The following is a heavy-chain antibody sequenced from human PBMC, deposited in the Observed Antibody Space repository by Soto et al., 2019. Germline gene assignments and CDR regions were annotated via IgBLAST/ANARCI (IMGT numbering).Heavy chain of an antibody. V-gene: IGHV3-21*01. CDR1: VFTFSSYS. Sequence: GGSLRLSCAASVFTFSSYSMNWVRQAPGKGLEWVSSISSSSSYIYYADSVKGRFTISRDNAKNSLYLQMNSLRAEDTAVYYCARTGSGGEVQFDPWGQGTLVTVSS. CDR3: ARTGSGGEVQFDP. D-gene: IGHD3-10*01. CDR2: ISSSSSYI. J-gene: IGHJ5*02.